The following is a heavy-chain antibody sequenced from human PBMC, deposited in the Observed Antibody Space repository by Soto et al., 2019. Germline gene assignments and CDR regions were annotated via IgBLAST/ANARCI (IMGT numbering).Heavy chain of an antibody. CDR2: IWYDGTTK. CDR1: GFTFSSYG. J-gene: IGHJ4*02. D-gene: IGHD2-21*02. Sequence: QVQLVDSGGGVVQPGRSLRLSCAASGFTFSSYGFHWVRQAPGKGLEWVALIWYDGTTKHYADSVKGRFTISRDNSKNALFLQMDNLRVEDTAVYYCARDGSGGDWRFFDYWGQGTLVSVSS. V-gene: IGHV3-33*01. CDR3: ARDGSGGDWRFFDY.